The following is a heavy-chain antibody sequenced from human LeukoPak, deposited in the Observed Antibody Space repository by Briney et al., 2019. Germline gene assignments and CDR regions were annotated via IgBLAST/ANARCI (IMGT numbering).Heavy chain of an antibody. V-gene: IGHV1-69*04. CDR1: GGIFTNYA. CDR2: SIPIMGIA. D-gene: IGHD3-9*01. Sequence: SVKVSCKASGGIFTNYAINWVRQAPGQGLEWMGRSIPIMGIANYAQKFQGRVTITADKSTSTAYMELSSLRSEDTAVYYCTRERTNDWDVRNGDYWGQGTLVTVSS. CDR3: TRERTNDWDVRNGDY. J-gene: IGHJ4*02.